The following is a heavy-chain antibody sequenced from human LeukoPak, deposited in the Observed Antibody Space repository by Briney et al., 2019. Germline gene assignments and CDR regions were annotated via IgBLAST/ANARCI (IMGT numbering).Heavy chain of an antibody. CDR3: ARELRLFYCCYMDV. V-gene: IGHV2-70*04. J-gene: IGHJ6*03. D-gene: IGHD1-26*01. Sequence: SGPALVKPTPTLTLTCTVSRFSRSTSGKRVSWIRQPLGKFLKWLARNNWDDDKFYTTSLKTRLTIPKATTIHYVALTITTMDTVETATYCCARELRLFYCCYMDVWGKGTTVTVSS. CDR1: RFSRSTSGKR. CDR2: NNWDDDK.